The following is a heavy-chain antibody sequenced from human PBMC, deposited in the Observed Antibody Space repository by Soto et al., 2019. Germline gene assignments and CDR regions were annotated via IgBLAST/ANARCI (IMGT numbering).Heavy chain of an antibody. Sequence: ASVKVSCKASGYTFTSHGISWVRQAPGQGLEWMGWISAYNGNTNYAQKLQGRVTMTTDTSTSTAYMELRSLRSDDTAVYYCARARWLQLRYYYGMDVWGQGTTVTVSS. CDR2: ISAYNGNT. D-gene: IGHD5-12*01. J-gene: IGHJ6*02. V-gene: IGHV1-18*04. CDR1: GYTFTSHG. CDR3: ARARWLQLRYYYGMDV.